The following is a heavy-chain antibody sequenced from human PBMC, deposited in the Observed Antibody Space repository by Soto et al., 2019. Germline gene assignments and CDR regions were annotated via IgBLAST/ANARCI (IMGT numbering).Heavy chain of an antibody. CDR3: ALGSRDGYNLDY. CDR2: ISYDGSNQ. Sequence: QVQLVESGGGMVQPGRSLRLSCAASGFTFSSYGMHWVRQAPGKGLEWVAVISYDGSNQYYADSVKGRFTISRDNSKNTLYLQMNSLRAEDTAVYYCALGSRDGYNLDYWGQGTLVTVSS. J-gene: IGHJ4*02. V-gene: IGHV3-30*03. CDR1: GFTFSSYG. D-gene: IGHD5-12*01.